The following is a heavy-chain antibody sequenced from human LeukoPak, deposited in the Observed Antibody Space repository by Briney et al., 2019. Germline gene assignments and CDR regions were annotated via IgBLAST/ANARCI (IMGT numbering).Heavy chain of an antibody. CDR3: ARGPGIAVAGTGGE. CDR1: GFTFSSYG. Sequence: GGSLRLSCAASGFTFSSYGMHWVRQAPGKGLEWVAFIRYDGSNKYYADSVKGRFTISRDNSKNTLYLQMNSLRAEDTAVYYCARGPGIAVAGTGGEWGQGTLVTVSS. D-gene: IGHD6-19*01. CDR2: IRYDGSNK. V-gene: IGHV3-30*02. J-gene: IGHJ4*02.